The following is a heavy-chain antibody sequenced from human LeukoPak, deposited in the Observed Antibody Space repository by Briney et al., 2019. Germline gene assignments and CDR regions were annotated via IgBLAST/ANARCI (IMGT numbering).Heavy chain of an antibody. J-gene: IGHJ4*02. Sequence: ASVKVSCKASGYTFTTYAMNWVRQAPGQGLEWMGWINPNSGGTNYAQKLQGRVTMTTDTSTSTAYMEVRSLRSDDTAVYYCARDRDYGDYALDYWGQGTLVTVSS. CDR1: GYTFTTYA. V-gene: IGHV1-18*01. CDR2: INPNSGGT. CDR3: ARDRDYGDYALDY. D-gene: IGHD4-17*01.